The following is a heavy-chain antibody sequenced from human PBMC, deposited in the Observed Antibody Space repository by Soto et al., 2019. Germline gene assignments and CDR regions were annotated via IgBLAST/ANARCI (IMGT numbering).Heavy chain of an antibody. Sequence: SETLSLTCTVSGGSISSSSYYWGWIRQPPGKGLKWIGSIYYSGSTYYNTSLNSQVTISVDTSKNHFSLKLTSATAADTAINKCARSRRGAYSSGWYSPSGYYNYGIDVWGQGTKVTVSS. J-gene: IGHJ6*02. CDR2: IYYSGST. V-gene: IGHV4-39*02. D-gene: IGHD6-19*01. CDR1: GGSISSSSYY. CDR3: ARSRRGAYSSGWYSPSGYYNYGIDV.